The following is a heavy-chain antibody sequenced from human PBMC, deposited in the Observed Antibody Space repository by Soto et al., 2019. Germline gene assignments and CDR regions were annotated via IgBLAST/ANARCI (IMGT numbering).Heavy chain of an antibody. Sequence: QVQLVQSGAEVKKPGSSVKVSCKASGGTFSSYAIGWVRQAPGQGLEWMGGIIPIFGTANYAQKFQGRVTITADESTSTAYMELSSLRSEDTAVYYCARAFGYCSGGSCPGWFDPWGQGTLVTVSS. D-gene: IGHD2-15*01. V-gene: IGHV1-69*01. CDR3: ARAFGYCSGGSCPGWFDP. CDR1: GGTFSSYA. J-gene: IGHJ5*02. CDR2: IIPIFGTA.